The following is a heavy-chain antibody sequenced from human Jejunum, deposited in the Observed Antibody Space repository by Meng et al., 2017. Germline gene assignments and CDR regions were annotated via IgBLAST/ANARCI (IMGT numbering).Heavy chain of an antibody. CDR2: IYHSGST. CDR3: ARGGYYSFDY. J-gene: IGHJ4*02. CDR1: GGSISSVYW. Sequence: QGPLQAAAQGLGKPSATLSLTCAVSGGSISSVYWWTWVRQSPGKGLEWIGEIYHSGSTNYNPSLKSRVTISVDKSKNQFSLKLTSVTAADTAVYYCARGGYYSFDYWGQGTLVTVSS. D-gene: IGHD5-18*01. V-gene: IGHV4-4*02.